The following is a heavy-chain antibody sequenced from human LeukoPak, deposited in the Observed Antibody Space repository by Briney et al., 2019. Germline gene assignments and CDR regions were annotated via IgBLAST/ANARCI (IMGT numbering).Heavy chain of an antibody. CDR2: IYTSGST. CDR3: ARMSRAAPGNYMDV. CDR1: GGSISSYY. Sequence: SETLSLTCTVSGGSISSYYWSWIRQPAGKGLEWIGRIYTSGSTNYNPSLKSRVTMSVDTSKNQFSLKLSSVTAADTAVYYCARMSRAAPGNYMDVWGKGTTVTVSS. J-gene: IGHJ6*03. D-gene: IGHD6-6*01. V-gene: IGHV4-4*07.